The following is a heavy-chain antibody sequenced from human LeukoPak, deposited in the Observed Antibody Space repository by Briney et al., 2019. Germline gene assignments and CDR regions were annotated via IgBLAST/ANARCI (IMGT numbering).Heavy chain of an antibody. CDR1: GFTFSSYA. V-gene: IGHV3-23*01. CDR2: ISGSGGST. Sequence: PGGSLRLSCAASGFTFSSYAMSWVRQAPGKGLEWVSAISGSGGSTYYADSVKGRFTISRDNSKNTLYLQMNSLRAEDTAVYYCAKEMVQLEQLGFRGVGKGTFDYWGQGTLVTVSS. D-gene: IGHD1-1*01. CDR3: AKEMVQLEQLGFRGVGKGTFDY. J-gene: IGHJ4*02.